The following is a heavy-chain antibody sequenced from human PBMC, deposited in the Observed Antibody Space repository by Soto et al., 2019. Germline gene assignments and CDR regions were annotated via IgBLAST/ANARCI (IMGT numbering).Heavy chain of an antibody. D-gene: IGHD3-22*01. CDR2: ISSSSYI. CDR3: ARDRYYYYDSSGRFDY. V-gene: IGHV3-21*01. Sequence: GGSLRLSCAASGFTFSSYSMNWVRQAPGKGLEWVSSISSSSYIYYADSVKGRFTISRDNAKNSLYLQMNSLRAEDTAVYYCARDRYYYYDSSGRFDYWGQGTLVTVSS. J-gene: IGHJ4*02. CDR1: GFTFSSYS.